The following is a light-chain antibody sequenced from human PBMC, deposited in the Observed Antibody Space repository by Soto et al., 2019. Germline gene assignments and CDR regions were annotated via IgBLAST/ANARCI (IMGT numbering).Light chain of an antibody. Sequence: ENVLTQSPGTLSLSPGERAILSCRASQSVGKNYLAWFQQKLGQAPRLLIYDASNRATGIPARFSGSGSGTDFTLTINRLEPEDFAVYYCQQYAGSPLTFGGGTKVEIK. CDR2: DAS. V-gene: IGKV3-20*01. CDR1: QSVGKNY. J-gene: IGKJ4*01. CDR3: QQYAGSPLT.